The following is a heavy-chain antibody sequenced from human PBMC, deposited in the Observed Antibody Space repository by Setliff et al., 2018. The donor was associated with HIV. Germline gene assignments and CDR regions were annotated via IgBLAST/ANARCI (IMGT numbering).Heavy chain of an antibody. CDR2: IHYNGRT. Sequence: SETLSLTCTVSGDSITNDDYYWGWIRQPPGKGLEWIAIIHYNGRTYYDPSLKSLVTIFVDTSKNQFYLKLRSVTASDTAVYYCARYTSKVDWFDPWGQGTLVTVSS. J-gene: IGHJ5*02. CDR1: GDSITNDDYY. V-gene: IGHV4-39*01. CDR3: ARYTSKVDWFDP. D-gene: IGHD2-2*02.